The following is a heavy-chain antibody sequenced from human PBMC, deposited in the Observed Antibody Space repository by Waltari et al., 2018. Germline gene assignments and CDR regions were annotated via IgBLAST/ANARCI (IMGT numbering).Heavy chain of an antibody. J-gene: IGHJ4*02. D-gene: IGHD3-10*01. Sequence: QVQRVESGGGVVQPGRSMRRSCAASGSTFSSYALHWVRQAPGKGLEWVAVISYDGSNKYYADSVKGRFTISRDNSKNTLYLQMNSLRAEDTAVYYCARDRGPFDYWGQGTLVTVSS. CDR2: ISYDGSNK. CDR3: ARDRGPFDY. CDR1: GSTFSSYA. V-gene: IGHV3-30-3*01.